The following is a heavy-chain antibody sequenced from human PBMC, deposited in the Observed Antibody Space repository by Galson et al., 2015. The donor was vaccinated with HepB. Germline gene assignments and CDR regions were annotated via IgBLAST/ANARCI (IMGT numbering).Heavy chain of an antibody. Sequence: SLRLSCAASGFTFNSYSMNWVRQAPGKGLEWVSYISGGSTTIYYADSVKGRFTISRDNAKNSLYLQMNSLRAEDTAVCYCASLPFWGSGYSGADYWGQGTLVTVSS. V-gene: IGHV3-48*01. CDR3: ASLPFWGSGYSGADY. CDR1: GFTFNSYS. D-gene: IGHD3-22*01. J-gene: IGHJ4*02. CDR2: ISGGSTTI.